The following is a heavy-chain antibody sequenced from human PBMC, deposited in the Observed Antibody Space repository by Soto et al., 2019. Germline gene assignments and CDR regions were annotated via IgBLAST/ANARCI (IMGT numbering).Heavy chain of an antibody. CDR1: GFTFSSYS. D-gene: IGHD2-2*01. CDR2: ISSSSSYI. J-gene: IGHJ4*02. CDR3: ARQVVYCSSTTCPIDY. Sequence: PGGSLRLSCAASGFTFSSYSMNWVRQAPGKGLEWVSSISSSSSYIYYADSVKGRFTISRDNAKNSLYLQMNSLRAEDTAVYYCARQVVYCSSTTCPIDYWGQGTLVTLPS. V-gene: IGHV3-21*01.